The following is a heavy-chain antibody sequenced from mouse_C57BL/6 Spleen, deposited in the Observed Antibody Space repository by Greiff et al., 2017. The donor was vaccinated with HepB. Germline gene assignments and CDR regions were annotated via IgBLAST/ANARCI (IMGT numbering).Heavy chain of an antibody. Sequence: EVMLVESEGGLVQPGSSMKLSCTASGFTFSDYYMAWVRQVPEKGLEWVANINYDGSSTYYLDSLKSRFIISRDNAKNILYLQMSSLKSEDTATYYSARGRYYGSSDYFDYWGQGTTLTVSS. J-gene: IGHJ2*01. V-gene: IGHV5-16*01. CDR1: GFTFSDYY. CDR3: ARGRYYGSSDYFDY. D-gene: IGHD1-1*01. CDR2: INYDGSST.